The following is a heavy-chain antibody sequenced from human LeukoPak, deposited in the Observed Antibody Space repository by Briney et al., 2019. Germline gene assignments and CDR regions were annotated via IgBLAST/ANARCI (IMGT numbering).Heavy chain of an antibody. V-gene: IGHV3-7*03. CDR2: VNQDGSEK. Sequence: PGGSLTLSCAASGFTFTTYWMNWLRQAPGKGLKWVANVNQDGSEKYYVDSVKDRFTISRDNAKDSLYPQMNSLRAEDHALYYFSRIAAGGPEDYWGQGTLVSVSS. CDR3: SRIAAGGPEDY. J-gene: IGHJ4*02. CDR1: GFTFTTYW. D-gene: IGHD6-13*01.